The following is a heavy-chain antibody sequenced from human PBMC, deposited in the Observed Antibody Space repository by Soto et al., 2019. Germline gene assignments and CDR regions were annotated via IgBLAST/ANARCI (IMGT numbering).Heavy chain of an antibody. CDR1: GFTFSKAW. J-gene: IGHJ4*02. CDR2: IMSKTDGWTT. Sequence: GGSLRLSCATSGFTFSKAWVGWVRQAPGKGLEWVGRIMSKTDGWTTDYAAPVKGRFTISRDDSKSTLYLQMNSLKTEDTAFYYCTTDSGMSPYSFDYWGQGTLVTVSS. V-gene: IGHV3-15*01. D-gene: IGHD1-26*01. CDR3: TTDSGMSPYSFDY.